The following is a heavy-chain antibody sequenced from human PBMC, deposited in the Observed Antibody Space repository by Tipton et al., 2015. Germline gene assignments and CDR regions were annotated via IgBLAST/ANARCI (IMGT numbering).Heavy chain of an antibody. Sequence: TLSLTCSVSGASISSSNYYWDWVRQPPGKGLEWIGNTYDSGRTSYNPSLRSRVTISADVSQNQFSLRLSFVTAADTAVYYCAREVRHCAGGSCYSLDHWGQGALVTVSS. CDR3: AREVRHCAGGSCYSLDH. J-gene: IGHJ4*02. V-gene: IGHV4-39*02. CDR1: GASISSSNYY. D-gene: IGHD2-15*01. CDR2: TYDSGRT.